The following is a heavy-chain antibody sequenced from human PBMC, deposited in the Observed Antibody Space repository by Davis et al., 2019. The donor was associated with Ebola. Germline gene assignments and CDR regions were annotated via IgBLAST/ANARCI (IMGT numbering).Heavy chain of an antibody. CDR3: ARVSYDFWSGYPDY. Sequence: ASVKVSCKASGGTFSSYAISWVRQAPGQGLEWMGIINPSGGSTSYAQKFQGRVTMTRDTSTSTVYMELSSLRSEDTAVYYCARVSYDFWSGYPDYWGQGTLVTVSS. CDR2: INPSGGST. D-gene: IGHD3-3*01. V-gene: IGHV1-46*01. J-gene: IGHJ4*02. CDR1: GGTFSSYA.